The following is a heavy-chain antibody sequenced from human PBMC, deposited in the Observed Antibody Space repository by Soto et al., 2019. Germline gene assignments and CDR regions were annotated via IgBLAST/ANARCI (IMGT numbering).Heavy chain of an antibody. V-gene: IGHV1-69*01. D-gene: IGHD5-12*01. CDR2: IIPLFGTP. CDR1: GGTFSDLA. J-gene: IGHJ4*02. CDR3: ASERVAEMATGGYFDN. Sequence: QVHLVQSGAEVKKPGSSVKVSSKTSGGTFSDLAFSWVRQAPRQGLEWVGGIIPLFGTPNYAREFQGRVSISADESSNTVYMELRSLRSEDTAVYYCASERVAEMATGGYFDNWGQGTLVTVSS.